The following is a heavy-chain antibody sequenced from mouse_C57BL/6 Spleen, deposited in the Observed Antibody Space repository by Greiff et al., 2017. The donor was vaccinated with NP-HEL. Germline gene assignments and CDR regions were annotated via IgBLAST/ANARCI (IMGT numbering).Heavy chain of an antibody. V-gene: IGHV1-15*01. Sequence: VQLQQSGAELARPGASVKLSCKASGYTFTDYEMHWVKQTPVHGLEWIGAVDPETGGTAYNQKFKGKAILTADKSSSTAYMELRSLTSEDSAVYYCTRGNYYGISPWFAYWGQGTLVTVSA. CDR2: VDPETGGT. CDR1: GYTFTDYE. D-gene: IGHD1-1*01. J-gene: IGHJ3*01. CDR3: TRGNYYGISPWFAY.